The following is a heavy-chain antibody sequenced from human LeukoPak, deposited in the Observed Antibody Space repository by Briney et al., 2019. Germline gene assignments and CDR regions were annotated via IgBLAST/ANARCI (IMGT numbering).Heavy chain of an antibody. V-gene: IGHV4-61*01. CDR3: ARHGASYYDFWSGYSNSDNWFDP. CDR2: IYYTGST. Sequence: KPSETLSPTCTVSGDSVSSGSHFWSWIRQPPGKGLEWIAYIYYTGSTNYNPSLKSRVTISVDTSKNQFSLKLSSVTAADTAVYYCARHGASYYDFWSGYSNSDNWFDPWGQGTLVTVSS. J-gene: IGHJ5*02. D-gene: IGHD3-3*01. CDR1: GDSVSSGSHF.